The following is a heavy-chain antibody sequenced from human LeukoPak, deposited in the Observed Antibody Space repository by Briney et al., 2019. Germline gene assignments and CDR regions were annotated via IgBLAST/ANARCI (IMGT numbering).Heavy chain of an antibody. CDR2: IRYDGSNK. J-gene: IGHJ5*02. D-gene: IGHD6-6*01. V-gene: IGHV3-30*02. Sequence: QSGGSLRLSCAASGFAFSSYGMHWVRQAPGKGLEWVAFIRYDGSNKYYADSVKGRFTISRDNSKNTLYLQMNSLRAEDTAVYYCAKVPLEYSSSPSNWFDPWGQGTLATVSS. CDR3: AKVPLEYSSSPSNWFDP. CDR1: GFAFSSYG.